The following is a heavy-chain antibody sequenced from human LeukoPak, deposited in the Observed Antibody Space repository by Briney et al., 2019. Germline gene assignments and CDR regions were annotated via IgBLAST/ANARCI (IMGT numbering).Heavy chain of an antibody. CDR3: ARDTAMVTYWFDP. J-gene: IGHJ5*02. CDR2: INPNSGGT. CDR1: GYTFTGYC. V-gene: IGHV1-2*02. Sequence: GASVKVSCKASGYTFTGYCMHWVRQAPGQGLEWMGWINPNSGGTNYAQKFQGRVTMTRDTSISTAYMELSRLRSDDTAVYYCARDTAMVTYWFDPWGQGTLVTVSS. D-gene: IGHD5-18*01.